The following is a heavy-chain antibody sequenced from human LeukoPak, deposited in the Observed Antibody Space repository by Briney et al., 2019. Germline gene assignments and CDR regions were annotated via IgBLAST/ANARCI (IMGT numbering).Heavy chain of an antibody. CDR1: GFTFSNYE. V-gene: IGHV3-21*01. J-gene: IGHJ3*02. Sequence: PGGSLRLSCAASGFTFSNYEMNWVRQAPGKGLEWVSSISSSSSYIYYADSVKGRFIISRDNDKNSLYLQMNSLRAEDTSVYYCTRVRGANGYAFDIWGQGTMVTVSS. CDR3: TRVRGANGYAFDI. D-gene: IGHD5-24*01. CDR2: ISSSSSYI.